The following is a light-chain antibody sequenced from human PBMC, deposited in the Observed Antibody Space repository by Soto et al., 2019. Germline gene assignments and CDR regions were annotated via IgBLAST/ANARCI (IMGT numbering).Light chain of an antibody. CDR3: QQYYSSLYT. J-gene: IGKJ2*01. Sequence: EIVLTQSPGTLSLSPGERATLSCRASQSVSSTYLAWYQQKPGQAPRLLIYGASSRATGIPGRFSGSGSGTDFTLTISRLEPVDFAVYFCQQYYSSLYTFGQRTKLEIK. V-gene: IGKV3-20*01. CDR1: QSVSSTY. CDR2: GAS.